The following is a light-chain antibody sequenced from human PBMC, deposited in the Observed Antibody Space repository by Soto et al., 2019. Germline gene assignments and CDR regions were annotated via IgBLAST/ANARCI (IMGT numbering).Light chain of an antibody. J-gene: IGLJ3*02. CDR2: DVS. Sequence: QSALTQPPSASGSPGPSVTISCTGTSSDVGGHKYVSWYQQHPGKAPKLMIYDVSKRPSGVPDRFSGSKSGNTASLTVSGLQAEDEADYYCSSYVGSNSWVFGGGTKLTVL. CDR3: SSYVGSNSWV. V-gene: IGLV2-8*01. CDR1: SSDVGGHKY.